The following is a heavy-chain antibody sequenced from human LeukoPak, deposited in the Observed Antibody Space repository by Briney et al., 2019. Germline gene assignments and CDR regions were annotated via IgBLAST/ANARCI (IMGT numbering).Heavy chain of an antibody. CDR2: INSDGSDT. Sequence: GGSLRLSCAASGFTFSTYWMHWVRQAPGKGLVWVSHINSDGSDTSYADSVKGRFTISRDNAKNTLYLQMNSLRAEDTAVYYCVRGRFGGYFDHWGQGSLVTVSS. D-gene: IGHD2-15*01. J-gene: IGHJ4*02. CDR3: VRGRFGGYFDH. CDR1: GFTFSTYW. V-gene: IGHV3-74*01.